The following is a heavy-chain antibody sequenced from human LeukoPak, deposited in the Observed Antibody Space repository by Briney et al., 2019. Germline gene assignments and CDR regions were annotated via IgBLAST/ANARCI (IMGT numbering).Heavy chain of an antibody. CDR1: GFTVSSNY. D-gene: IGHD4-17*01. V-gene: IGHV3-21*01. CDR3: ARDMGIYGDYE. CDR2: ISSSSSYI. Sequence: AGGSLRLSCAASGFTVSSNYMSWVRQAPGKRLEWVSSISSSSSYIYYADSVKGRFTIPRDNAKNSLYLQMNSLRAEDTAVYYCARDMGIYGDYEWGQGTLVTVSS. J-gene: IGHJ4*02.